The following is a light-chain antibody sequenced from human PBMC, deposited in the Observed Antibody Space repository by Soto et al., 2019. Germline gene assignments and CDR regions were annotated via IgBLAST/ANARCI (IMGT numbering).Light chain of an antibody. CDR3: QQSHINIQELT. Sequence: DIQMTQSPSSLSASVGDRVTITCRASQSVSNHLNWYQQKPGKAPKLLIYASSSLQSGVPSRFSGSGSGTDFTLTISSLQPEDFATYYCQQSHINIQELTFGGGTKVEIK. CDR2: ASS. V-gene: IGKV1-39*01. CDR1: QSVSNH. J-gene: IGKJ4*01.